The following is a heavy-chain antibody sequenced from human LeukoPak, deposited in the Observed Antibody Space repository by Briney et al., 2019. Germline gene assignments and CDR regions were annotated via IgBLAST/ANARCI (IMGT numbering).Heavy chain of an antibody. V-gene: IGHV5-51*01. J-gene: IGHJ4*02. CDR1: GYSFTTYW. Sequence: GESLKISCTASGYSFTTYWIGWVRQMPGEGLEWMGIIYPGDSDTRYSPSFQGQVTLSADKSINTAYLQWSSLEASDTAMYYCARSSPYCTNGLCYREFNYWGQGTLVTVSS. CDR3: ARSSPYCTNGLCYREFNY. D-gene: IGHD2-8*01. CDR2: IYPGDSDT.